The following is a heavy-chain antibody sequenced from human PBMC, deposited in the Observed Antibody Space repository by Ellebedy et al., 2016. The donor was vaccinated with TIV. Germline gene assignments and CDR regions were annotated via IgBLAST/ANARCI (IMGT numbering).Heavy chain of an antibody. CDR3: ARGRQSYDTSAYYLDS. V-gene: IGHV4-34*01. CDR1: GGSFSGYY. D-gene: IGHD3-22*01. CDR2: VNHSGST. J-gene: IGHJ5*01. Sequence: SETLSLTXAVYGGSFSGYYWSWIRQPPGKGLEWIGEVNHSGSTNYDPSLKSRVIISVDTSKNQFSLKLSSVTAADTAVYYCARGRQSYDTSAYYLDSWGQGTLVTVSS.